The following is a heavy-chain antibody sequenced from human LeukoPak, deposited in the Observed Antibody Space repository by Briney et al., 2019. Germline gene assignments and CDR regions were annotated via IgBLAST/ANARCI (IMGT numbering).Heavy chain of an antibody. V-gene: IGHV3-30-3*01. CDR3: ARRSSGWLNYYYYGMDV. J-gene: IGHJ6*02. Sequence: GGSLRLSCAASGFTFSSYAMHWVRQAPGKGLEWVAVISYDGSNKYYADSVKGRFTISRDNSKNTLYLQMNSLRAEDTAVYYCARRSSGWLNYYYYGMDVWGQGTTVTVSS. D-gene: IGHD6-19*01. CDR1: GFTFSSYA. CDR2: ISYDGSNK.